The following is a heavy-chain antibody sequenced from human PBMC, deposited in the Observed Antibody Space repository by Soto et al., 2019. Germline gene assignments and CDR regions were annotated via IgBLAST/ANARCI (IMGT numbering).Heavy chain of an antibody. D-gene: IGHD1-26*01. CDR1: GDSINNYY. J-gene: IGHJ4*02. Sequence: PSETLSLTCTVSGDSINNYYWSWIRQPPGKGLEWIGYIHSSGSTNYTPSLKSRVTISVDTSKSQFSLELSSVTAADTAVYYCARGLISGSHYSGGWYYFDSWGQGTQVTVSS. V-gene: IGHV4-59*12. CDR3: ARGLISGSHYSGGWYYFDS. CDR2: IHSSGST.